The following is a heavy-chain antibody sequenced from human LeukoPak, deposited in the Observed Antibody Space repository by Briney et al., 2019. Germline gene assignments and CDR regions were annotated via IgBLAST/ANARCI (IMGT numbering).Heavy chain of an antibody. V-gene: IGHV6-1*01. J-gene: IGHJ5*02. CDR1: GDSVSSNSAA. CDR2: TYYRSKWYN. D-gene: IGHD6-13*01. Sequence: SQTLSLTCAISGDSVSSNSAAWSWIRQSPSRGLEWLGRTYYRSKWYNDYAVSVKSRITINPDTSKNQFSLQLNSVTPEDTAVYYCARDPVASSWQEGNWFDPWGQGTLVTVSS. CDR3: ARDPVASSWQEGNWFDP.